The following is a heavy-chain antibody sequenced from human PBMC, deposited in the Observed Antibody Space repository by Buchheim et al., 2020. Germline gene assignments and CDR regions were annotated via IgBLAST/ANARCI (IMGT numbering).Heavy chain of an antibody. CDR1: GYTFTSYD. CDR2: MNPNSGNT. V-gene: IGHV1-8*01. D-gene: IGHD2-2*01. J-gene: IGHJ6*03. CDR3: ARGVSPNIVVVPAASTKTYYMDV. Sequence: QVQLVQSGAEVKKPGASVKVSCKASGYTFTSYDINWVRQATGQGLEWMGWMNPNSGNTGYAQKFQGRVTMTRNTPISTAYMELSSLRSEDTAVYYCARGVSPNIVVVPAASTKTYYMDVWGKGTT.